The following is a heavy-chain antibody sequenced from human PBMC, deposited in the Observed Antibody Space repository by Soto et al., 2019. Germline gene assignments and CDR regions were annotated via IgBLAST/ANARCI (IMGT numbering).Heavy chain of an antibody. V-gene: IGHV4-59*08. Sequence: SEPLSLTCTVSGGSSSNYYWSWIRKPPGKGLEWIGYIYYSGSTNYNPSLKSRVTISVDTSKNQFSLKLSSVTAADTAVYYCERLPTAYLDFLGQGTLVTVSS. J-gene: IGHJ4*02. CDR2: IYYSGST. D-gene: IGHD4-17*01. CDR1: GGSSSNYY. CDR3: ERLPTAYLDF.